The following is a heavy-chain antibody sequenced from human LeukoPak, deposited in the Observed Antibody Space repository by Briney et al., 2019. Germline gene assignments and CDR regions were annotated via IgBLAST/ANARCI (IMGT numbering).Heavy chain of an antibody. Sequence: PGGSLRLSCAASGFTFSSYSMNWVRQAPGKGLEWVSSISSSSSYIYYADSVKGRFTISRDNAKNSLYLQMNSLRAEDTAVYYCASEGSGSYKGVETNWGQGTLVTVSS. V-gene: IGHV3-21*01. CDR2: ISSSSSYI. J-gene: IGHJ4*02. CDR1: GFTFSSYS. D-gene: IGHD3-10*01. CDR3: ASEGSGSYKGVETN.